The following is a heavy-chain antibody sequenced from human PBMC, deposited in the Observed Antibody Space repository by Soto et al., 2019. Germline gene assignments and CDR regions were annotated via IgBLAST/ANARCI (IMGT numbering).Heavy chain of an antibody. Sequence: SETLSLTCTVSGGSISSYYWSWIRQPPGKGLEWIGYIYYSGSTNYNPSLKSRVTISVDTSKNQFSLKLSSVTAAGTAVYYCARRGQWLDNWFDPWGQGTLVTVSS. V-gene: IGHV4-59*08. CDR1: GGSISSYY. J-gene: IGHJ5*02. CDR2: IYYSGST. CDR3: ARRGQWLDNWFDP. D-gene: IGHD6-19*01.